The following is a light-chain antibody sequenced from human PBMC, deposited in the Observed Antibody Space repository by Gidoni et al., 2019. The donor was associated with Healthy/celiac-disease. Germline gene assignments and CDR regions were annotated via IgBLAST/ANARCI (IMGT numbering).Light chain of an antibody. CDR1: SSNIGSTT. J-gene: IGLJ2*01. V-gene: IGLV1-44*01. CDR3: AAWDDSLNGHVV. Sequence: QSVPTQPPSASGTPGQRVTISCSGSSSNIGSTTVNWYQQLPGTAPKLLIYSNNQRPSGVPDRFSGSKSGTSASLAISGLQSEDEADYYCAAWDDSLNGHVVFGGGTKLTVL. CDR2: SNN.